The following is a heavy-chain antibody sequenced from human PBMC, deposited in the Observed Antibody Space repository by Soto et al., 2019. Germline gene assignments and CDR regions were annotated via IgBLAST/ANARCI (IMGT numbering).Heavy chain of an antibody. J-gene: IGHJ4*02. Sequence: EVQLVESGGGLVQPGGSLRLSCAASGLIFSNYKMHWVRQAPGKGLVWVSRINTGGSITDHADSGKGRFTVSRDNTKNTLYLHMTSLRAYDTAVYYCARDTDGLHYWGQGTLVTVSS. V-gene: IGHV3-74*01. CDR2: INTGGSIT. CDR3: ARDTDGLHY. CDR1: GLIFSNYK.